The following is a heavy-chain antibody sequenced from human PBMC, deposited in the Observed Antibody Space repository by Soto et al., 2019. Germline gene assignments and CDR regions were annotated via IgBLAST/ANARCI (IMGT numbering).Heavy chain of an antibody. V-gene: IGHV4-31*03. Sequence: SETLSLTCTVSGGSISSGGYYWSWIRQHPGKGLEWIGYIYYSGSTYYNPSLKSRVTISVDTSKNQFSLKLSSVTAADTAVYYCARVVWLEEYNWFDPWGQGTLVTVSS. CDR2: IYYSGST. J-gene: IGHJ5*02. CDR1: GGSISSGGYY. D-gene: IGHD3-10*01. CDR3: ARVVWLEEYNWFDP.